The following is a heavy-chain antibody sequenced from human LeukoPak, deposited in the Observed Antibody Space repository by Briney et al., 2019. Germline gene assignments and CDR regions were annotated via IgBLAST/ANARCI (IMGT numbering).Heavy chain of an antibody. CDR1: GGSISSSSYY. Sequence: SETLFLTCTVSGGSISSSSYYWGWIRQPPGKGLEWIGSIYYSGSTYYNPSLKSRVTISVDTSKNQFSLKLSSVTAADTAVYYCARQGNSGWYGLRFDPWGQGTLVTVSS. D-gene: IGHD6-19*01. CDR2: IYYSGST. CDR3: ARQGNSGWYGLRFDP. V-gene: IGHV4-39*01. J-gene: IGHJ5*02.